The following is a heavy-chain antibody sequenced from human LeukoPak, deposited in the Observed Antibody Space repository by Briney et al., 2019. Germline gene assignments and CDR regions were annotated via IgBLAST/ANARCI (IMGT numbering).Heavy chain of an antibody. CDR2: IWNDGSEE. CDR1: GFTFSSYG. V-gene: IGHV3-33*01. CDR3: ARENFYDSSGYEYAFDI. Sequence: GRSLRLSCVASGFTFSSYGMRWVRQAPGKGLEWVAIIWNDGSEEYYADSVKGRFTISRDNSENTLYLQMNSLRAEDTAVYYCARENFYDSSGYEYAFDIWGQGTMVTVSS. D-gene: IGHD3-22*01. J-gene: IGHJ3*02.